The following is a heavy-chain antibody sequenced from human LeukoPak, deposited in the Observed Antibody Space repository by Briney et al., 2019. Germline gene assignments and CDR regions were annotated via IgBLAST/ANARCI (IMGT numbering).Heavy chain of an antibody. J-gene: IGHJ4*02. CDR3: ARWKYDSSGYYSDY. D-gene: IGHD3-22*01. V-gene: IGHV3-48*02. Sequence: GRSLRLSCAASGFTFSNYAMNWVRQAPGKGLEWVSYISSSRSTIYYADSVKGRFTISSDNAKNSLCLQMNSLRDEDTAVYYCARWKYDSSGYYSDYWGQGTLVTVSS. CDR1: GFTFSNYA. CDR2: ISSSRSTI.